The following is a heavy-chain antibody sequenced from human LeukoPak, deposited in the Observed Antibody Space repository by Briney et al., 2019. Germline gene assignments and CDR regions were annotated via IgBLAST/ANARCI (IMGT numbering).Heavy chain of an antibody. CDR3: AYYGSGSYYLSYFDY. CDR2: ISYDGSNK. D-gene: IGHD3-10*01. J-gene: IGHJ4*02. V-gene: IGHV3-30*03. Sequence: PGGSLRLSCAASGFTFSSYGMHWVRQAPDKGLEWVAVISYDGSNKYYADSVKGRFTISRDNSKNTLYLQMNSLRAEDTAVYYCAYYGSGSYYLSYFDYWGQGTLVTVSS. CDR1: GFTFSSYG.